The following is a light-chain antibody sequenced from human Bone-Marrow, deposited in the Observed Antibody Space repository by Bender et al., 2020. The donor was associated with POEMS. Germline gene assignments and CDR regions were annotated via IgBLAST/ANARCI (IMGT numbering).Light chain of an antibody. V-gene: IGLV3-1*01. CDR2: QDS. J-gene: IGLJ3*02. CDR3: QVWDSSNDHPWV. Sequence: SYELTQSPSVSVSPGQTASITCSGDKLGDKYVCWYQQKPGQSPVLVISQDSQRPSGIPERFSGSNSGNTATLTISRVEAGDEADYYCQVWDSSNDHPWVFGGGTKLTVL. CDR1: KLGDKY.